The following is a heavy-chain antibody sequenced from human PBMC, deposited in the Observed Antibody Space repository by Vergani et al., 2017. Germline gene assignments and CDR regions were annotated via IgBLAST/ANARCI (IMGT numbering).Heavy chain of an antibody. J-gene: IGHJ5*02. CDR3: ARGNYYGSGTYVDP. D-gene: IGHD3-10*01. CDR1: GFTFSSYS. Sequence: EVQLVESGGGLVKPGGSLRLSCAASGFTFSSYSMNWVRQAPGKGLEWVSSISTSSTYIYYADSVKGRFTISRDNAKNSLYLQMNSLRAEDTAVYYCARGNYYGSGTYVDPWGQGTLVTVSS. CDR2: ISTSSTYI. V-gene: IGHV3-21*01.